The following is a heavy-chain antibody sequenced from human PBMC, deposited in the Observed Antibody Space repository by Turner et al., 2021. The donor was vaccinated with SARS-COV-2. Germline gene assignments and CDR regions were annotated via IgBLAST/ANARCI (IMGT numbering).Heavy chain of an antibody. Sequence: QVQLVESGGGVVQPGRSLRLSCAASVFTFSSYAMDWVRQAPGKGLEWVEVIPNDGSNKYYAYSVKGRLTIVKDNAKDTLFLQKNSLRDEDKAVYYCARDGGSFWGDLAWGGYYYYAMDVWGQGTTVTVSS. CDR2: IPNDGSNK. J-gene: IGHJ6*02. CDR1: VFTFSSYA. D-gene: IGHD3-3*01. V-gene: IGHV3-30*04. CDR3: ARDGGSFWGDLAWGGYYYYAMDV.